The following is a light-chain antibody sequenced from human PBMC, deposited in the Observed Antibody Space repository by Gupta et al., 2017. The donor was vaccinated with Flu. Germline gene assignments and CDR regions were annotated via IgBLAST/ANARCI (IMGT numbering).Light chain of an antibody. CDR3: LQDGSSPRT. J-gene: IGKJ1*01. CDR1: QSVSSNN. Sequence: EIVLTQSPGTLSLSPGERATLSCRASQSVSSNNLAWYQQKPGQAPRLLIYGASSRANGFPDRFSGSGSGTDFTLTISRLEPADFAVYYCLQDGSSPRTFGQGTMVEIK. V-gene: IGKV3-20*01. CDR2: GAS.